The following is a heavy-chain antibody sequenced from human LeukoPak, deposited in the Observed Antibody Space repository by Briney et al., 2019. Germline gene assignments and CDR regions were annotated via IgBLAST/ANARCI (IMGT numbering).Heavy chain of an antibody. CDR1: RFTFSRFW. CDR2: IKQDGSET. Sequence: GSLRLSCAASRFTFSRFWMRWVRQAPGKGLEWVASIKQDGSETYYVNSVKGRFTISRDNAKNSLYLQMNSLRVEDTAVYYCARDLESGQVGVVPAAISDYWGQGTLVTVSS. CDR3: ARDLESGQVGVVPAAISDY. V-gene: IGHV3-7*01. J-gene: IGHJ4*02. D-gene: IGHD2-2*01.